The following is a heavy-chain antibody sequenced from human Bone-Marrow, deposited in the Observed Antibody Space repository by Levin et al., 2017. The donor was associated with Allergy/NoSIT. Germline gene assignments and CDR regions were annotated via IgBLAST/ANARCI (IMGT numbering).Heavy chain of an antibody. J-gene: IGHJ3*02. CDR1: GFPFTTYA. D-gene: IGHD3-3*01. CDR2: ISAYNGNT. CDR3: ARHKSPGWPLEAFDI. V-gene: IGHV1-18*01. Sequence: ASVKVSCKASGFPFTTYAFGWVRQAPGQGLEWMGWISAYNGNTNYVQRFKDRLTMTIDTSTATVYMELRSLRSDDTALYYCARHKSPGWPLEAFDIWGQGTMVTVFS.